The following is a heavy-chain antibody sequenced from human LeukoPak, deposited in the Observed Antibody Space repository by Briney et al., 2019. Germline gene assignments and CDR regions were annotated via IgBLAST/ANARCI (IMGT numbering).Heavy chain of an antibody. J-gene: IGHJ4*02. CDR1: GYTFTSYG. CDR3: ARGQYYDSSGYYYSDY. Sequence: ASVKVSCKASGYTFTSYGISWVRQAPGQGLEWMGWISAYNGNTNYAQKLQGRVTMTTDTSTSTAYMELRSLRSDDTAVYYCARGQYYDSSGYYYSDYWGQGTLVTVSS. V-gene: IGHV1-18*01. D-gene: IGHD3-22*01. CDR2: ISAYNGNT.